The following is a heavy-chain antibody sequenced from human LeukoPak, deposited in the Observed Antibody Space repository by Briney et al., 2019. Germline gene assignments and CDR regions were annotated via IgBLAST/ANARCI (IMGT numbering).Heavy chain of an antibody. V-gene: IGHV3-53*01. CDR2: LYNGSDT. CDR1: GFTFSNAW. CDR3: ARVGDHFHWYLDL. D-gene: IGHD3-10*01. Sequence: PGGSLRLSCAASGFTFSNAWMSWVRQAPGKGLEWVSILYNGSDTYYANSVKGRFTISRDSSKNILFLQMNDLRAEDTAVYYCARVGDHFHWYLDLWGRGTLVTVSS. J-gene: IGHJ2*01.